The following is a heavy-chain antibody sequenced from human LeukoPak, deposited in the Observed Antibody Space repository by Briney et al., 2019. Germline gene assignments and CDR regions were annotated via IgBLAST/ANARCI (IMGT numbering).Heavy chain of an antibody. CDR3: ARGGVGATRPLDY. CDR2: IYTSGST. Sequence: KPSETLSLTCTVSGVSISSYYWSWIRPPAGKGLEWIGRIYTSGSTNYNPSLKSRVTMSVDTSKNQFSLKLSSVTAADTAVYYCARGGVGATRPLDYWGQGTLVTVSS. D-gene: IGHD1-26*01. CDR1: GVSISSYY. V-gene: IGHV4-4*07. J-gene: IGHJ4*02.